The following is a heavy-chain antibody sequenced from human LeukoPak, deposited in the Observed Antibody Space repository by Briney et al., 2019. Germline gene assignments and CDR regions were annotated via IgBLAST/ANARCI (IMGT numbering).Heavy chain of an antibody. D-gene: IGHD6-19*01. CDR1: GFTFSSYG. CDR3: ARDYSGWYYFDY. J-gene: IGHJ4*02. V-gene: IGHV3-33*01. Sequence: GGSLRLSCAASGFTFSSYGMHWVRQAPGKGLEWVAVIWYDGSNKYYADSVKGRFTISRDNSKNTLYLQMNSLRAEDTAVYHCARDYSGWYYFDYWGQGTLVTVSS. CDR2: IWYDGSNK.